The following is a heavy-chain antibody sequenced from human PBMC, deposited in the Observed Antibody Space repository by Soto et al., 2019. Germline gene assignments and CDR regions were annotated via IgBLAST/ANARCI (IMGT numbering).Heavy chain of an antibody. D-gene: IGHD3-9*01. CDR3: ARGVGILTGRNYYGMDV. J-gene: IGHJ6*02. CDR2: IYYSGST. V-gene: IGHV4-31*03. Sequence: SETLSLTCTVSGGSINSGGYYWTWIRQHPGKGLEWIGYIYYSGSTYYNPSLKSRVSISVDTSENQFSLKLSSVTAADTAVYYCARGVGILTGRNYYGMDVWGQGTTVTVSS. CDR1: GGSINSGGYY.